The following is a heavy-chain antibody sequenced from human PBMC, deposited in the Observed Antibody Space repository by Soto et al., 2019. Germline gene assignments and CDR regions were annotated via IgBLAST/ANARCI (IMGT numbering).Heavy chain of an antibody. J-gene: IGHJ5*01. Sequence: PGGSLRLSCVASGFTFSSYAMSWVRQAPGKGLEWVSTIADTSGNTHYAESVKGRFTISRDNSKNTLYFQMNSLRAEDTAVYYCAKDVSCRGGSCAWFDSWGQVALVTVSS. CDR2: IADTSGNT. CDR3: AKDVSCRGGSCAWFDS. V-gene: IGHV3-23*01. CDR1: GFTFSSYA. D-gene: IGHD2-15*01.